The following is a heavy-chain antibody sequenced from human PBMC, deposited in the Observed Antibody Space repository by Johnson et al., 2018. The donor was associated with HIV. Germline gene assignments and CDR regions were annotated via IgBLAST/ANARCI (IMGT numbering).Heavy chain of an antibody. J-gene: IGHJ3*02. D-gene: IGHD6-19*01. Sequence: QVQLVESGRGVVQPGRSLRLSCAASGFTFSSYAMNWVRQAPGKGLEWVAAISNDGNKKYYADSVKGRFTISRDNSKNTLILQMNSLREEDTAVFFCARESRSGNIPSDAFDIWGQGTMVTVSS. CDR2: ISNDGNKK. V-gene: IGHV3-30-3*01. CDR3: ARESRSGNIPSDAFDI. CDR1: GFTFSSYA.